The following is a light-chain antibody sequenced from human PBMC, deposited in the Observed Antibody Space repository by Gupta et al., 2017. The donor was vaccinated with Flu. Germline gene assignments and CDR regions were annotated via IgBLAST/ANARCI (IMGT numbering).Light chain of an antibody. CDR1: QYVSSNY. J-gene: IGKJ5*01. V-gene: IGKV3-20*01. CDR3: QQYGSNQIT. CDR2: HAS. Sequence: DTLSLSPGERATLSCRASQYVSSNYIAWYQQKSGQPPRLLMYHASTSATGIPDRLIGAGSGTNFTLTITSLEPDDLAVYFCQQYGSNQITFGQGTRLEIK.